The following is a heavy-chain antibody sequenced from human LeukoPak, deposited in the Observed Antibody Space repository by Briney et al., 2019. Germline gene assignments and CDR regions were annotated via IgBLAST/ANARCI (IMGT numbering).Heavy chain of an antibody. CDR2: INPNSGGT. D-gene: IGHD3-10*01. Sequence: ASVKVSCKASGYTFTRYYMHWVRQAPGQGLEWMGWINPNSGGTNYAQKFQGRVTMTRDTSISTAYMELSRLRSDDTAVYYSASSGESSFISIDPWGQGTLVTVSS. J-gene: IGHJ5*02. CDR3: ASSGESSFISIDP. V-gene: IGHV1-2*02. CDR1: GYTFTRYY.